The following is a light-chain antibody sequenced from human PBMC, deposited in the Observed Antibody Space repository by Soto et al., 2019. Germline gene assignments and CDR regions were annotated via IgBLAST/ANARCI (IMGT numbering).Light chain of an antibody. J-gene: IGKJ4*01. CDR3: QQSHSAPLT. V-gene: IGKV1-39*01. CDR2: AAS. Sequence: QMTQPPSSLFASVGDRVTITCRASQSISSHLNWYQQKVGQTPRLLIYAASTLQSEVPPRFSGSGSGTEFTLTISGLQREDFATYYCQQSHSAPLTFGGGTKIQI. CDR1: QSISSH.